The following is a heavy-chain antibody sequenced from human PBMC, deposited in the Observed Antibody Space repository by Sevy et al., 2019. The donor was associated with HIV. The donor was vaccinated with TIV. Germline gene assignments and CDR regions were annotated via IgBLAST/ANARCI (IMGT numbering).Heavy chain of an antibody. D-gene: IGHD4-17*01. Sequence: GGSLRLSCAASGFTFSDYYMTWIRQAPGKALEWLSDISSGTTYTKYADSVKGRFTISRDNAKNSLYLQMDFLRVEDTAVYYCARDRRNYGGQYFDYWGQRILVTVSS. CDR1: GFTFSDYY. J-gene: IGHJ4*02. CDR3: ARDRRNYGGQYFDY. CDR2: ISSGTTYT. V-gene: IGHV3-11*06.